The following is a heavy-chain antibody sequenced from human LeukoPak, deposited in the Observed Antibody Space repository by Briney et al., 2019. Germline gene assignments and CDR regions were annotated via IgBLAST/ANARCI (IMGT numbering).Heavy chain of an antibody. D-gene: IGHD3-9*01. V-gene: IGHV3-7*01. CDR1: GLTFSNHW. CDR3: LTSMGY. CDR2: IKPDGSGE. J-gene: IGHJ4*02. Sequence: GGSLRLSCAATGLTFSNHWMNWVRQAPGGGLEWVANIKPDGSGEYYVDSVRGRFIVSRDNAKNSVYLQINSLRAEDRAVYYILTSMGYWGQGTLVTVSS.